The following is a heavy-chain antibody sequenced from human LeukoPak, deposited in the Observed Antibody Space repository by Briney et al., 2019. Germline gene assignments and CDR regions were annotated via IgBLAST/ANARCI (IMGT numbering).Heavy chain of an antibody. CDR3: ARESSSWLYYYYYMDV. Sequence: SETLSLTCTVSSGSITSNSYYWGWIRQPPGKGLEWIGSITYSGSTYYNPSLKRRVTILIDTSKNQFSLKLSSVTAADTAVYYCARESSSWLYYYYYMDVWGKGTPVTVSS. CDR2: ITYSGST. CDR1: SGSITSNSYY. V-gene: IGHV4-39*07. J-gene: IGHJ6*03. D-gene: IGHD6-13*01.